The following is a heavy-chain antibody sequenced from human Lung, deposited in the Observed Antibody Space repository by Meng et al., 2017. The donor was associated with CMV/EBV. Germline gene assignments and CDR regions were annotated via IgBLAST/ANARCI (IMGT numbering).Heavy chain of an antibody. CDR2: IYYSGST. CDR3: ARDLGYCSSTSCYYYYGMDV. V-gene: IGHV4-59*01. Sequence: VSLRLSCTVSGGSISSYYWSWIRQPPGKGLEWIGYIYYSGSTNYNPSLKSRVTISVDTSKNQFSLKLSSVTAADTAVYYCARDLGYCSSTSCYYYYGMDVWGQGTTVTVSS. J-gene: IGHJ6*02. CDR1: GGSISSYY. D-gene: IGHD2-2*01.